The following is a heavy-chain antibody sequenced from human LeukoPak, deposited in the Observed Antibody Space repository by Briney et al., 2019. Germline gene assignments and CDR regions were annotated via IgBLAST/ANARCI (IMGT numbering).Heavy chain of an antibody. V-gene: IGHV4-59*11. CDR3: ARAGSSWALYYYYYMDV. CDR2: VSDSGST. D-gene: IGHD6-13*01. CDR1: GGSISSHY. Sequence: SETLSLTCTVSGGSISSHYWSWIRQPPGKGLEWFGYVSDSGSTNYNPSFKSRVTVSVDTSKDQFSLKLTSVTAADTAVYYCARAGSSWALYYYYYMDVWGKGTTVTVSS. J-gene: IGHJ6*03.